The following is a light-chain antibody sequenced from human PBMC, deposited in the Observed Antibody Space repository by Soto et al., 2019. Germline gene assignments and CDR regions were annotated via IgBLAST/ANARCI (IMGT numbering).Light chain of an antibody. CDR2: GAS. V-gene: IGKV3-20*01. J-gene: IGKJ4*01. CDR3: QQYDASPPT. CDR1: QTVSNKY. Sequence: EIVLTQFPGALSLSPGERVTLSCRASQTVSNKYLAWYQQNSGAAPQFLIDGASNGASGIPDRFSGSCAGKYFTITSSRLAADDFAVYYRQQYDASPPTFGGGTKLEIK.